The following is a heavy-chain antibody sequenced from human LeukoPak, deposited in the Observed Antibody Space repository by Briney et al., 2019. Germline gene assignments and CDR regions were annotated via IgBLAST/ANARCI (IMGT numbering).Heavy chain of an antibody. Sequence: PGGSLRLSCVVSGFNFSNYWMSWVRQAPGKGLEWVANIDQEGGEQNYVDSVKGRFSISRDSAKTSVYLQMNSLKVEDTAFYYCARSKAGGYWGQGTLVTVSS. CDR1: GFNFSNYW. J-gene: IGHJ4*02. CDR2: IDQEGGEQ. CDR3: ARSKAGGY. D-gene: IGHD3-10*01. V-gene: IGHV3-7*01.